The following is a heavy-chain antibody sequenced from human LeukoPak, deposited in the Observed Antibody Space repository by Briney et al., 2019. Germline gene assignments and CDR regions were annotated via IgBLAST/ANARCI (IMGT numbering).Heavy chain of an antibody. CDR1: GYTFTSYY. CDR3: ARPSRRLIAAAAYFDY. J-gene: IGHJ4*02. CDR2: INPSGGST. Sequence: ASVKVSCKASGYTFTSYYMHWVRQAPGQGLEWMGIINPSGGSTSYAQKFQGRVTMTRDTSISTAYMELSRLRSDDTAVYYCARPSRRLIAAAAYFDYWGQGTLVTVSS. D-gene: IGHD6-13*01. V-gene: IGHV1-46*01.